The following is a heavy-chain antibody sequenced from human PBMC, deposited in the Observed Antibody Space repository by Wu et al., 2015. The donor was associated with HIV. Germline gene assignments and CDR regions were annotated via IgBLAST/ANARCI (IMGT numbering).Heavy chain of an antibody. CDR1: KYSLTSFD. Sequence: QVQLVQSGGDVKKPGASVRVSCKASKYSLTSFDINWVRQATGQGLEWMAWMNPNSGNTGYSRNFYGRVTLTRNTSIGTVYMELSSLRSEDTAMYYCARAPYDSRGQDGFDIWGQGTMVTVSS. D-gene: IGHD3-22*01. CDR3: ARAPYDSRGQDGFDI. J-gene: IGHJ3*02. CDR2: MNPNSGNT. V-gene: IGHV1-8*01.